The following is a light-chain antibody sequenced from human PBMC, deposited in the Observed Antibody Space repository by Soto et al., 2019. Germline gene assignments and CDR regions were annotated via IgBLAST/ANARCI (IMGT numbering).Light chain of an antibody. CDR3: AAWDDSLEGCV. CDR2: TND. Sequence: QSVLTQAPSVSGTPGQRVTISCSGGTSNLGSNAVSWYRQFPGMAPKLLIYTNDQRPSRVPDRFSGSKSGTSASLAISGLQSEDEADYYCAAWDDSLEGCVFGGGTKLTVL. CDR1: TSNLGSNA. J-gene: IGLJ3*02. V-gene: IGLV1-44*01.